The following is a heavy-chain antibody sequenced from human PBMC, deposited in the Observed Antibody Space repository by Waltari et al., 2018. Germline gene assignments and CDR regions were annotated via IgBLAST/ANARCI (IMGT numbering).Heavy chain of an antibody. Sequence: LVQSGAEVKKPGASVKVSCRASGYSFTTYDITWARLAPGQGLEWMGWMNPISGNTNSAQKFQGRVSMTGDPSINTAYMELSSLTFDDTAVYYCARAVRNQLLSDPWGQGTLVVVSS. V-gene: IGHV1-8*02. CDR1: GYSFTTYD. D-gene: IGHD2-2*01. J-gene: IGHJ5*02. CDR2: MNPISGNT. CDR3: ARAVRNQLLSDP.